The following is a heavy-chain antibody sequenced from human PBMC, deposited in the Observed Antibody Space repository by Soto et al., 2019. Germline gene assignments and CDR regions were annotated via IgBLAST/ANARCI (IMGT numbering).Heavy chain of an antibody. V-gene: IGHV1-3*01. CDR2: INAGNGNT. D-gene: IGHD6-13*01. CDR1: GYTFTSYA. CDR3: ASPVGIAAAGRDYYYGMDV. J-gene: IGHJ6*02. Sequence: ASVKVSCKASGYTFTSYAMHWVRQAPGQRLEWMGWINAGNGNTKYSQKFQGRVTITRDTSASTAYMELSSLRSEDTAVYYCASPVGIAAAGRDYYYGMDVWGQGTTVTVSS.